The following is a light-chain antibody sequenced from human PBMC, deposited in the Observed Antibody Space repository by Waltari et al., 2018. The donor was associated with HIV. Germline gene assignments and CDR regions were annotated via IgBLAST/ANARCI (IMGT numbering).Light chain of an antibody. V-gene: IGKV1D-12*01. CDR1: QGIGNY. CDR2: AAS. CDR3: QQANRFPYT. J-gene: IGKJ2*01. Sequence: DILMTQSPSSVSASEGDRVTIPCRASQGIGNYLVWYQQKPGKAPKLLTYAASSLQSGVPSRFSGSGSGTDFTLTISSLQAEDFATYYCQQANRFPYTFGQGTKVEIK.